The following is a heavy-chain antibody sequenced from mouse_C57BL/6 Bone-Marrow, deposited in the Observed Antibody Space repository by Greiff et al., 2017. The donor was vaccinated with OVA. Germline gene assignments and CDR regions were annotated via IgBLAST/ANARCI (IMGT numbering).Heavy chain of an antibody. CDR3: AGEGYYFDY. J-gene: IGHJ2*01. Sequence: QVQLKESGAELARPGASVKLSCKASGYTFTSYGISWVKQRTGQGLEWIGEIYPRSGNTYYNEKFKGKATLTADKSSSTAYMELRSLTSEDSAVYFCAGEGYYFDYWGQGTTLTVSS. V-gene: IGHV1-81*01. CDR1: GYTFTSYG. CDR2: IYPRSGNT.